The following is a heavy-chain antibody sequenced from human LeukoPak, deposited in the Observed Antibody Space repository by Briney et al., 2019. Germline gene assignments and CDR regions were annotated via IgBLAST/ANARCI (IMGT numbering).Heavy chain of an antibody. Sequence: SEALSLTCTVSGGSISSYYWSWIRQPPGKGLEWIGYIYYSGTTNYNPSLKSRVTISVDRSNHQFSLNLTSVTAADTAVYYCAGQKKGFDLWGRGTLVTVSS. CDR2: IYYSGTT. CDR3: AGQKKGFDL. CDR1: GGSISSYY. V-gene: IGHV4-59*08. J-gene: IGHJ2*01.